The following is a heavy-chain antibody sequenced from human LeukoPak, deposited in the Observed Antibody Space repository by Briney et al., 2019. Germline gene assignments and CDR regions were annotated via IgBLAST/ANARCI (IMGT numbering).Heavy chain of an antibody. D-gene: IGHD2-21*02. CDR2: IYSGGST. CDR1: GFTFTNAW. CDR3: ARPTDGDSTRYGMDV. Sequence: GGSLRLSCVDSGFTFTNAWMSWVRQAPGKGLEWVSVIYSGGSTYYADSVKGRFSTSRDSSTSTLFLQMDSLRVEDTAMYYCARPTDGDSTRYGMDVWGQGTTVIVSS. J-gene: IGHJ6*02. V-gene: IGHV3-53*01.